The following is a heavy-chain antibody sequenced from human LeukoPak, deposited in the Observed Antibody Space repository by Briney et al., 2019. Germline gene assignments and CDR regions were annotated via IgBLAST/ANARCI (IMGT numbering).Heavy chain of an antibody. CDR3: ARSTTIPYHAFDI. CDR2: VYYSGDT. V-gene: IGHV4-39*01. Sequence: PSETRSLTCSVSGGSISSSSHYWGWIRQPPGKGLEWIGSVYYSGDTYYNPSLKSRVTISVDTSKNQFSLKVTPVTAADTAVYYCARSTTIPYHAFDIWGQGTMVTVSS. D-gene: IGHD3-3*01. CDR1: GGSISSSSHY. J-gene: IGHJ3*02.